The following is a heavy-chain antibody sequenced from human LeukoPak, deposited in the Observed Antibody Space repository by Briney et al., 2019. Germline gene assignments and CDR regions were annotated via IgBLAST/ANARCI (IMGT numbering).Heavy chain of an antibody. CDR2: ISWNSGST. V-gene: IGHV3-9*01. J-gene: IGHJ4*02. CDR1: GFTFDDYA. CDR3: AKSIAAAAPFDY. D-gene: IGHD6-13*01. Sequence: GGSLRLSCAASGFTFDDYAMHWVRQAPGKGLEWVSGISWNSGSTGYADSVKGRFTISRDNAKNSLYLQMNSLRAEDTALYYCAKSIAAAAPFDYWGQGTLVTVSS.